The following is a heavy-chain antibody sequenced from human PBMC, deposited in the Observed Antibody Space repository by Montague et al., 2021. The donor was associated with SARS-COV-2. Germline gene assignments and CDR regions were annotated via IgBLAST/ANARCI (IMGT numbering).Heavy chain of an antibody. CDR1: GGSFSGFY. Sequence: SETLSLTCAVYGGSFSGFYWSWIRQSPGKGLEWIGEINHSGSTNYNPSLKNRVTMSVYTSKKEFSLHLRSVTAAETGVYYCGPLGHSSGDDCYAWGQGTLVTVSS. J-gene: IGHJ5*02. D-gene: IGHD2-21*02. CDR3: GPLGHSSGDDCYA. V-gene: IGHV4-34*01. CDR2: INHSGST.